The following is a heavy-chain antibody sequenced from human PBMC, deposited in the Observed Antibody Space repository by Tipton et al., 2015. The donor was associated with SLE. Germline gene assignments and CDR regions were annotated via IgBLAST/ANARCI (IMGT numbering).Heavy chain of an antibody. J-gene: IGHJ6*03. Sequence: TLSLTCAVYGGSFSGYYWSWIRQPPGKGLEWIGEINHRGSTNYNPSLKSRVTISIDTPKNQFSLKLSSVTAADTAVYYCARVPLIYYYDMDVRGKGTTVTVSS. CDR3: ARVPLIYYYDMDV. CDR2: INHRGST. V-gene: IGHV4-34*01. D-gene: IGHD2-8*01. CDR1: GGSFSGYY.